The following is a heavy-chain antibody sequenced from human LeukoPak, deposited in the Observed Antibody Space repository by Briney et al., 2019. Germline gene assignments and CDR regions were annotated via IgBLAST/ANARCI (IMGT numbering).Heavy chain of an antibody. Sequence: KASGTLSLTCAVYGGSFSGYYWSWIRQPPGKGLEWIGEINHSGSTNYNPSLKSRVTISVDTSKNQFSLKLSSVTAADTAVYYCARLREAAAGSTWGLLDYWGQGTLVTVSS. V-gene: IGHV4-34*01. CDR1: GGSFSGYY. J-gene: IGHJ4*02. CDR2: INHSGST. CDR3: ARLREAAAGSTWGLLDY. D-gene: IGHD6-13*01.